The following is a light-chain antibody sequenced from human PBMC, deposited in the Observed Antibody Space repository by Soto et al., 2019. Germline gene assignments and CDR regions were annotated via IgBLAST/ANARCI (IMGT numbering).Light chain of an antibody. CDR1: QSLLHSNGYNY. J-gene: IGKJ3*01. CDR2: LGS. CDR3: MQGLSGFS. V-gene: IGKV2-28*01. Sequence: DIVMTQSPLSLPVTPGEPASISCRSSQSLLHSNGYNYLEWYVQKPGQSPQLLVYLGSDRASGVPDRFSVSGSGTDFTLKISRVEGEDVGVYYCMQGLSGFSFGPGTKVVIK.